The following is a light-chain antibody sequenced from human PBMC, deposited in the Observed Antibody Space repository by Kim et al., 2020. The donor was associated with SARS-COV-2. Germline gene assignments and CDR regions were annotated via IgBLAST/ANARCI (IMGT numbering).Light chain of an antibody. CDR3: CSYAGSGTLV. Sequence: GPSITISCTGTRSDVWKCNLVPSFQHRPGKAPKLRVFEGSKRPFGVSLRFSGSKSGSAASLTISGLQAEDEADYYCCSYAGSGTLVFGGGTKVTVL. J-gene: IGLJ3*02. V-gene: IGLV2-23*01. CDR1: RSDVWKCNL. CDR2: EGS.